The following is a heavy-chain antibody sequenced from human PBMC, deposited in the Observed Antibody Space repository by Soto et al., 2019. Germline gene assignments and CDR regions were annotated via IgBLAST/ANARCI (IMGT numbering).Heavy chain of an antibody. D-gene: IGHD1-1*01. CDR1: GFTFCSYI. CDR3: ALGGRGTYLVPFDY. Sequence: PAGSMRLSCAASGFTFCSYIMNWVRQAPEKRLEWVSYISSSTSSIYYADSVKGRFTISRDNAKNSLYLQMNSLRDEDTAVYYCALGGRGTYLVPFDYWGQGTLLTVSS. J-gene: IGHJ4*02. CDR2: ISSSTSSI. V-gene: IGHV3-48*02.